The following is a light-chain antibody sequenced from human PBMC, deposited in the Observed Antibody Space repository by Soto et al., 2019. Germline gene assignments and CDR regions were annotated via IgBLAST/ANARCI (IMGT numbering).Light chain of an antibody. J-gene: IGKJ1*01. CDR2: WAS. CDR3: QQYINAPQT. CDR1: QSVLYSPNNKNY. Sequence: DIVMTQSPDSLAVSLGERATINCKSSQSVLYSPNNKNYLAWYQQKPGQPPKLLVYWASTRESGVPDRFSGSESETDFTLTTNSLQAEDVAVYYCQQYINAPQTFGQGTKVEIK. V-gene: IGKV4-1*01.